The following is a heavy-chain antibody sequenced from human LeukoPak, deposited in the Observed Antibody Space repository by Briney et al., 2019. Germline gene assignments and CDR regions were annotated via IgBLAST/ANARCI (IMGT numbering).Heavy chain of an antibody. J-gene: IGHJ4*02. Sequence: ASVKVSCKASGYTFTSYDINWVRQAAGQGLEWVGWMSPNSGDTGQAQKFQGRVTMTRNTSIRTAYMELSSLRSEDTAVYYCARDMGDGYNYFDYWGQGTLVTVSS. CDR2: MSPNSGDT. V-gene: IGHV1-8*01. D-gene: IGHD5-24*01. CDR1: GYTFTSYD. CDR3: ARDMGDGYNYFDY.